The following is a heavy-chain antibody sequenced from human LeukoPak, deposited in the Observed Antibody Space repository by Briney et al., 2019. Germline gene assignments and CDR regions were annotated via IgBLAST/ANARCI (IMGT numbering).Heavy chain of an antibody. CDR1: GYTLTELS. CDR3: ATARGVRFGPYDFWSGYPPDY. V-gene: IGHV1-24*01. D-gene: IGHD3-3*01. Sequence: GASVKVSCKVSGYTLTELSMHWVRQAPGKGLEWMGGFDPEDGETIYAQKFQGRVTMTEDTSTETGYMEMSSLRSEDTAVYYCATARGVRFGPYDFWSGYPPDYWGQGTLVTVSS. CDR2: FDPEDGET. J-gene: IGHJ4*02.